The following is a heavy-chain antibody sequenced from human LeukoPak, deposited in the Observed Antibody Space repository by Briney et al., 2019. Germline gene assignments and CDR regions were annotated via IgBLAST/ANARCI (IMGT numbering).Heavy chain of an antibody. D-gene: IGHD2-2*01. V-gene: IGHV1-3*01. CDR2: INADDGNT. Sequence: ASVKVSCKTSGYTFTTYAIHWVRQVPGQRLEWMGLINADDGNTRYSRRFQGRVTITRDTSANTAYMELSSLRFEDTAVYYCARRIVVPPTANWFDPLGQGTPVTVSS. J-gene: IGHJ5*02. CDR3: ARRIVVPPTANWFDP. CDR1: GYTFTTYA.